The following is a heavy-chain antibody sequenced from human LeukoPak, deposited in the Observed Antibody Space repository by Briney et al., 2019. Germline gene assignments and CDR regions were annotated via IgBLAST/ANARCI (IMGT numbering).Heavy chain of an antibody. J-gene: IGHJ4*02. D-gene: IGHD2-2*01. Sequence: GGSLRLSCAASGFTFSSYWMSWVRQAPGKGLEWVANIKQDGSEKYYVDSVKGRFTISRDNAKKSLYLQMNSLRAEDTAVYYCARAYQLLFDDTHFDYWGQGTLVTVS. CDR2: IKQDGSEK. CDR3: ARAYQLLFDDTHFDY. CDR1: GFTFSSYW. V-gene: IGHV3-7*01.